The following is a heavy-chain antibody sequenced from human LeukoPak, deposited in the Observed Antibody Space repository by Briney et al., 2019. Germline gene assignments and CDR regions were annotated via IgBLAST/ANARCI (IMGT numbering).Heavy chain of an antibody. D-gene: IGHD6-13*01. CDR3: ARGAGYSSSWYQGY. V-gene: IGHV3-21*01. J-gene: IGHJ4*02. Sequence: GGSLRLSCAASGFTFSRYWMSWVRQAPGKGLEWVSSISSSSSYVYYADSVKGRFTISRDNAKNSLYLQMNSLRAEDTAVYYCARGAGYSSSWYQGYWGQGTLVTVSS. CDR1: GFTFSRYW. CDR2: ISSSSSYV.